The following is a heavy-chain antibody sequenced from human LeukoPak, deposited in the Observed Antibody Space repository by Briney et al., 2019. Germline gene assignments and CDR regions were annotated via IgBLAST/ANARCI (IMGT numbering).Heavy chain of an antibody. V-gene: IGHV1-8*01. D-gene: IGHD3-3*01. Sequence: ASVKVSCKASGYTFTSYDINWVRQATGQGLEWMGWMNPNSGNTGYAQKFQGRVTMTRNTSISTAYMELSSLRSEDTAVYYCARVSRLPYYDFWSGYHYFDYWGQGTLVTVSS. CDR2: MNPNSGNT. CDR3: ARVSRLPYYDFWSGYHYFDY. J-gene: IGHJ4*02. CDR1: GYTFTSYD.